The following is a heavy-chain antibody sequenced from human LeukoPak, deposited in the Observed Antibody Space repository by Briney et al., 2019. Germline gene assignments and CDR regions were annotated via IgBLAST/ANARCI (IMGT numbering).Heavy chain of an antibody. CDR1: GFTFSSYS. Sequence: GGSLRLSCAASGFTFSSYSMNWVRQAPGKGLEWVSYISSSGSTIYYADSVKGRFTISRDNAKNSLYLQMNSLRAEDTAVYYCARDPVWDGSGYYYDYWGQGTLVTVSS. CDR2: ISSSGSTI. J-gene: IGHJ4*02. CDR3: ARDPVWDGSGYYYDY. V-gene: IGHV3-48*04. D-gene: IGHD3-22*01.